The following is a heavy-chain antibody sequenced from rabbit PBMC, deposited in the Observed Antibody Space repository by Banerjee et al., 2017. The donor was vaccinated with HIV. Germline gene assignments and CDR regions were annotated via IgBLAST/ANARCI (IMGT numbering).Heavy chain of an antibody. Sequence: QEQLVESGGDLVKPGASLTLTCTASGFSFSSGYDMCWVRQAPGKGLEWIACIGAGSSGSPYYASWAKGRFTISKTSSTTVTLQKTSLTAADTATYSCARSRYDDFGDYNFNLWGPGTLVTVS. V-gene: IGHV1S45*01. CDR3: ARSRYDDFGDYNFNL. J-gene: IGHJ4*01. CDR1: GFSFSSGYD. CDR2: IGAGSSGSP. D-gene: IGHD2-1*01.